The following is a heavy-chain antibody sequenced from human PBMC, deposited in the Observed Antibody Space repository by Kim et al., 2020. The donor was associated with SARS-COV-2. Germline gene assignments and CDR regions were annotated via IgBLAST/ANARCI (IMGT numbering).Heavy chain of an antibody. CDR3: ARDPARYSSSWYGAYYYGMDV. D-gene: IGHD6-13*01. V-gene: IGHV1-69*13. Sequence: SVKVSCKASGGTFSSYAISWVRQAPGQGLEWMGGIIPIFGTANYAQKFQGRVTITADESTSTAYMELSSLRSEDTAVYYCARDPARYSSSWYGAYYYGMDVWGQGTTVTVSS. CDR2: IIPIFGTA. J-gene: IGHJ6*02. CDR1: GGTFSSYA.